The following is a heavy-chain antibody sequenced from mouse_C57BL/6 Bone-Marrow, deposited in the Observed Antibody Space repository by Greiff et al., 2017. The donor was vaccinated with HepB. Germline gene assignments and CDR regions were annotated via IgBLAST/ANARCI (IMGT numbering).Heavy chain of an antibody. CDR1: GYTFTDYY. V-gene: IGHV1-19*01. Sequence: EVKLVESGPVLVKPGASVKMSCKASGYTFTDYYMNWVKQSHGKSLEWIGVINPYNGGTSYNQKFKGKATLTVDKSSSTAYMELNSLTSEDSAVYYCARSPFYYSNSLFAYWGQGTLVTVSA. D-gene: IGHD2-5*01. J-gene: IGHJ3*01. CDR3: ARSPFYYSNSLFAY. CDR2: INPYNGGT.